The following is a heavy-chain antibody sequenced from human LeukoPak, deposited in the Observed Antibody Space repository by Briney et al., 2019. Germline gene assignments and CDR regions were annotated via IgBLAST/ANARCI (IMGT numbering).Heavy chain of an antibody. CDR2: IYNSGNI. D-gene: IGHD3-22*01. CDR1: GGSISSNY. CDR3: ARVHTQRYYDSSGYPYYFDY. Sequence: PSETLSLTCTVSGGSISSNYWSWIRQPAGKGLEWIGRIYNSGNINYNPSLKSRATMSVDASKNQFSLKLSSVTAADTAVYYCARVHTQRYYDSSGYPYYFDYWGQGTLVTVSS. J-gene: IGHJ4*02. V-gene: IGHV4-4*07.